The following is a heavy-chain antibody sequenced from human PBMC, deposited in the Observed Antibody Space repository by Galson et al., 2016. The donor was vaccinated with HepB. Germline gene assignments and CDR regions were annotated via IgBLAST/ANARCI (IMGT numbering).Heavy chain of an antibody. CDR1: GGSIRSTTLY. V-gene: IGHV4-39*01. Sequence: SETLSLTCTVSGGSIRSTTLYWGWIRQPPGKGLEWIGSVSYSGRASYKPSPKSRVTISVDTSNNQFSLRLSTVTAADTAVYYCATYSTPSGRFEYWGQGTPVTVSS. CDR3: ATYSTPSGRFEY. CDR2: VSYSGRA. J-gene: IGHJ4*02. D-gene: IGHD2-2*01.